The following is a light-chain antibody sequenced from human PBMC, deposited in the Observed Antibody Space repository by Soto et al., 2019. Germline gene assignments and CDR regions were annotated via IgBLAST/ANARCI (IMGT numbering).Light chain of an antibody. CDR2: DVS. Sequence: QSALTQPASVSGSPGQSITISCSGTSSDVGGYNYFSWYQQHPGKAPKLMIYDVSNRPSGVSNRFSGSKSGNTASLTISGLQAEDEADYYCCSYTSSSTLVVFGGGTQLTVL. J-gene: IGLJ2*01. CDR3: CSYTSSSTLVV. V-gene: IGLV2-14*01. CDR1: SSDVGGYNY.